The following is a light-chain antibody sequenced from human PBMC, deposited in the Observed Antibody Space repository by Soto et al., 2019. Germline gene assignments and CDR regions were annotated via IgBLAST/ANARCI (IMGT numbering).Light chain of an antibody. V-gene: IGLV2-14*01. J-gene: IGLJ2*01. CDR2: DVS. CDR1: ISDVGGYNY. Sequence: QSALTQPASVSGSPGQSITISCTGTISDVGGYNYVSWYQQHPGKAPKLMIYDVSNRPSGVSNRFSGSKSGNTASLTISGLQAEDEADYYCSSYTSSSTLVVFGGGTKGTVL. CDR3: SSYTSSSTLVV.